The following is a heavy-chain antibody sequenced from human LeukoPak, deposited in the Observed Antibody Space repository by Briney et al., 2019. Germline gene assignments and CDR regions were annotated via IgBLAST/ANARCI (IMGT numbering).Heavy chain of an antibody. Sequence: GGSLRLSCAASGFTFSSYSMYWVRQAPGKGLEWVSSISSSSSYIYYADSVKGRFTISRDNAKNSLYLQMNSLRAEDTAVYYCATRILPNAFDIWGQGTMVTVSS. J-gene: IGHJ3*02. CDR3: ATRILPNAFDI. D-gene: IGHD2-15*01. V-gene: IGHV3-21*01. CDR2: ISSSSSYI. CDR1: GFTFSSYS.